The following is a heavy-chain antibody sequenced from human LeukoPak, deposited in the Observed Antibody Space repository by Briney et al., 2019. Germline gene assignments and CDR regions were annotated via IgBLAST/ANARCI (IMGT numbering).Heavy chain of an antibody. Sequence: PSQTLSLTCSVSGGXISSGGYYWSWIRQHPGKGLEWIGYIYYSGSTYYNPSLKSRVTISVDTSKNQFSLKLSSVTAADTAVYYCAREAYGGNSIYYYYYGMDVWGQGTTVTVSS. D-gene: IGHD4-23*01. CDR2: IYYSGST. CDR1: GGXISSGGYY. CDR3: AREAYGGNSIYYYYYGMDV. V-gene: IGHV4-31*03. J-gene: IGHJ6*02.